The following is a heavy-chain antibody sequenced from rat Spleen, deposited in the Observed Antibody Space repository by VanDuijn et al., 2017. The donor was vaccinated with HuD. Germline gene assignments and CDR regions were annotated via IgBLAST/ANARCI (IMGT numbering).Heavy chain of an antibody. D-gene: IGHD1-2*01. J-gene: IGHJ2*01. Sequence: VQLVESGGGLVQPKESLKISCATSGFTFSNAAMYWVRQAPGKGLEWVARIRTKPNNYATYYADSVKGRFTISRDDSKRMILLQMDNLKPEDTAMYYCTAESSSDYWGQGVMVAVSS. CDR3: TAESSSDY. CDR2: IRTKPNNYAT. V-gene: IGHV10-5*01. CDR1: GFTFSNAA.